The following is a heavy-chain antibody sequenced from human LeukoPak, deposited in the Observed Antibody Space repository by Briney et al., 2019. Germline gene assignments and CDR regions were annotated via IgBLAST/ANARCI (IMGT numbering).Heavy chain of an antibody. CDR3: ARQDGSYYPDFDY. J-gene: IGHJ4*02. V-gene: IGHV4-39*01. D-gene: IGHD1-26*01. CDR2: IHNSGST. CDR1: GGSISSSSYY. Sequence: SETLSLTCTVSGGSISSSSYYWGWIRQPPGKGLEWIGSIHNSGSTYYNPSLKSRVTISVDTSKNQLSLKLSSVTAADAAVYYCARQDGSYYPDFDYWGQGILVTVAS.